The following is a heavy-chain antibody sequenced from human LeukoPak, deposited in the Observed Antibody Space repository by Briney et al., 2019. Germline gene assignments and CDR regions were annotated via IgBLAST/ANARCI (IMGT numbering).Heavy chain of an antibody. CDR2: ITSGGYSP. CDR1: RSLFSNYA. Sequence: GGSFRVSCADSRSLFSNYAGSWLRTAPGEGLEFVSAITSGGYSPYYADSVKGRFTSSRDNSKNTVDLQMNSLRADENAVYHCSKDLSGTADYFDYWGQGTLVSVSA. V-gene: IGHV3-23*01. D-gene: IGHD2-21*02. J-gene: IGHJ4*02. CDR3: SKDLSGTADYFDY.